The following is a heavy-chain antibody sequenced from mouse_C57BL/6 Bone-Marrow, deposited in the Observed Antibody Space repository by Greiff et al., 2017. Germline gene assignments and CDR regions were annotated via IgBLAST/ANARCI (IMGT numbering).Heavy chain of an antibody. Sequence: EVKVVESGGGLVKPGGSLKLSCAASGFTFSSYTMSWVRQTPEKRLEWVATISGGGGNTYYPDSVKGRFTISRDNAKNTLYLQMSSLRSEDTALYYCAGLPTAQATRYAMDYWGQGTSVTVSS. J-gene: IGHJ4*01. D-gene: IGHD3-2*02. V-gene: IGHV5-9*01. CDR2: ISGGGGNT. CDR3: AGLPTAQATRYAMDY. CDR1: GFTFSSYT.